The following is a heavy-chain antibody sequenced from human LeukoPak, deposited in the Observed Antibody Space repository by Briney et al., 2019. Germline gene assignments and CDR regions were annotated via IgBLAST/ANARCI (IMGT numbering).Heavy chain of an antibody. J-gene: IGHJ6*02. V-gene: IGHV3-48*01. CDR3: ARTARFSTVDAMDV. CDR1: GFTFSSYA. Sequence: GGSLRLSCAASGFTFSSYAMNWVRQAPGKGLEWVSYISTSSRTIYYADSVKGRFTISRDNARNSMYLQMNSLRAEDTAVYYCARTARFSTVDAMDVWGQGTTVTVSS. CDR2: ISTSSRTI. D-gene: IGHD4-17*01.